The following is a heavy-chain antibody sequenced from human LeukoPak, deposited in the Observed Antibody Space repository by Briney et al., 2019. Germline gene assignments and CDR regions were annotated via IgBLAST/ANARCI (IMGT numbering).Heavy chain of an antibody. CDR3: AKGRSMIVAATVAY. D-gene: IGHD3-22*01. CDR2: ISGSGGST. J-gene: IGHJ4*02. Sequence: GGSLRLSCAASGFTFSTFAMTWVRQAPGKGLEWVSVISGSGGSTYYADSVKGRFSISRDNSKSTLYLQMNSLRAEDTAVYYCAKGRSMIVAATVAYWGQGTLVTVSS. V-gene: IGHV3-23*01. CDR1: GFTFSTFA.